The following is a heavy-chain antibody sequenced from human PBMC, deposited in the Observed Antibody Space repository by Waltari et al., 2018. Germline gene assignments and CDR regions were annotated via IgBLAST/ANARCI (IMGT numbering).Heavy chain of an antibody. CDR2: ISGSDTGGFT. Sequence: ELQLVESGGGLVQPGGSLRLSCAVSGFPFRTYEINWVRQAPGKGLEWVSYISGSDTGGFTHYAESVKGRFTISRDNIENTLYLQMNSLRVDDTAVYYCARLRGTFGFWGQGTMVTVSS. V-gene: IGHV3-48*03. CDR1: GFPFRTYE. CDR3: ARLRGTFGF. J-gene: IGHJ3*01. D-gene: IGHD3-16*01.